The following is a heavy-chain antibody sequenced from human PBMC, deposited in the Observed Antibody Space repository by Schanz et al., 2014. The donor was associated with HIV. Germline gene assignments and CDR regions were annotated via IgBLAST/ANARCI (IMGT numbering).Heavy chain of an antibody. Sequence: QVQVQQTGAGLLKPSETLTLTCVVYGGSFSGHYWSWIRQSPGKGLEWIGEIYQGGGTDYSPSFKSRITISVDTSKNEPSLNLRSVTAADTAVYFCARGTDDFPPDSWGQGTQVIVSS. CDR3: ARGTDDFPPDS. CDR1: GGSFSGHY. CDR2: IYQGGGT. V-gene: IGHV4-34*01. D-gene: IGHD3-3*01. J-gene: IGHJ4*02.